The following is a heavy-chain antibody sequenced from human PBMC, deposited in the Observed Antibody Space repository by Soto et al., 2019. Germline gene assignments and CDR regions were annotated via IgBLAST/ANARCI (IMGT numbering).Heavy chain of an antibody. CDR3: ARETRIAVAGIGWFDP. Sequence: GGSLRLSCAAYGFTFSSYAMHWVRQAPGKGLEWVAVISYDGSNKYYADSVKGRFTISRDNSKNTLYLQMNSLRAEDTAVYYCARETRIAVAGIGWFDPWGQGTLVTVSS. V-gene: IGHV3-30-3*01. CDR1: GFTFSSYA. J-gene: IGHJ5*02. D-gene: IGHD6-19*01. CDR2: ISYDGSNK.